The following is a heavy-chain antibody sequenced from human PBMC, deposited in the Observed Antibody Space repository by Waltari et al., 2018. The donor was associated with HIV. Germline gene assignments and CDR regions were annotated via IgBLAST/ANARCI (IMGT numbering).Heavy chain of an antibody. V-gene: IGHV4-4*08. CDR1: GGSMGDYY. CDR3: ARSRSGSYGYFDS. CDR2: VYIIGGT. D-gene: IGHD1-26*01. J-gene: IGHJ4*02. Sequence: QVHLQESGPSLVKPSGTLSLTCSVSGGSMGDYYWSWIRQSPGNGMGWIGHVYIIGGTNYIPSLKSGLTISIDRSRSQLSLRLASVTAADTAFYYCARSRSGSYGYFDSWGQGALVTVSS.